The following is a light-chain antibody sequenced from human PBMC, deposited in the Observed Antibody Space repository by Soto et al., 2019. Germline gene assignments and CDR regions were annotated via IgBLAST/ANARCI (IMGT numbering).Light chain of an antibody. CDR1: ESVTDY. Sequence: EIVLTQSPATLSLSPGERGALSCRASESVTDYLAWYQQKPGQAPRLLVYGASSRATGIPDRFSGSGSETDFTLTVSRLEPEDFAVYYCQQYNNWPPWTFGQGTKVDIK. V-gene: IGKV3-11*01. J-gene: IGKJ1*01. CDR2: GAS. CDR3: QQYNNWPPWT.